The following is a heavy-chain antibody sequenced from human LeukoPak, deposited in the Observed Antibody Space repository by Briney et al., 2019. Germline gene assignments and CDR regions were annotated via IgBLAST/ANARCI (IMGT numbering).Heavy chain of an antibody. V-gene: IGHV4-61*02. CDR1: GDSLSSGYYY. J-gene: IGHJ3*02. D-gene: IGHD2-15*01. CDR2: IYSRGNT. CDR3: ARSNVATHAFDM. Sequence: SQTLSLTCTVSGDSLSSGYYYWNWIRQPAGKGLEWIGRIYSRGNTDYNPSLKSRVTMSIDTSKNQFSLKVSSVPAADTAVCWCARSNVATHAFDMWGKGTLVNVSS.